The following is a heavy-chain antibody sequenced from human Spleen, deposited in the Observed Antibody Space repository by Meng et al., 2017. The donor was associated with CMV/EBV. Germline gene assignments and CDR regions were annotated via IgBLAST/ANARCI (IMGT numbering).Heavy chain of an antibody. CDR1: GLSLNTRGVG. J-gene: IGHJ5*02. V-gene: IGHV2-5*01. CDR2: IYWNDDK. Sequence: TCNFSGLSLNTRGVGVGWIRQPPGKALEWLALIYWNDDKRFSPSLKTRLTITKDTSKNHVVLTMTNMDPVDTASYYCAHTSKVGWFDPWGQGTLVTVSS. CDR3: AHTSKVGWFDP. D-gene: IGHD4-11*01.